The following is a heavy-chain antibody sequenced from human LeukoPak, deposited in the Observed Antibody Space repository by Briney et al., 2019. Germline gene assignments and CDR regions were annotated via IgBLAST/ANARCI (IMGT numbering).Heavy chain of an antibody. CDR2: ISSNGGST. V-gene: IGHV3-64*01. Sequence: PGGSLRLSCAASGFTFSSYAMHWVRQAPGKGPEYVSAISSNGGSTYYANSVKGRFTISRDNSKNTLYLQMGSLRAEDMAVYYCARYNWNDFSVDYWGQGTLVTVSS. D-gene: IGHD1-20*01. CDR3: ARYNWNDFSVDY. CDR1: GFTFSSYA. J-gene: IGHJ4*02.